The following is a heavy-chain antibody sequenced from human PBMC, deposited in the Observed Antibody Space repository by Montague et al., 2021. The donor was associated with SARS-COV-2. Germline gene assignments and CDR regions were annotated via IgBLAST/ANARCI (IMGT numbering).Heavy chain of an antibody. D-gene: IGHD3-3*01. CDR1: GGSISSSSYY. J-gene: IGHJ4*02. V-gene: IGHV4-39*01. Sequence: SETLSLTCTVSGGSISSSSYYWGWIRQPPGKGLEWIGSIYYSGSTYYNPSLKSRVTISVDTSKNQFSLKLSSVTAADTAVYYCARKANRGITIFGVVTASYYFDYWGQGTLVTVSS. CDR2: IYYSGST. CDR3: ARKANRGITIFGVVTASYYFDY.